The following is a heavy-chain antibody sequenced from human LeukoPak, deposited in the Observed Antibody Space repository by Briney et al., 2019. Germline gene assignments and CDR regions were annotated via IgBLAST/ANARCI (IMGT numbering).Heavy chain of an antibody. D-gene: IGHD3-22*01. V-gene: IGHV4-34*01. CDR1: GGSFSGYY. CDR2: INHSGST. J-gene: IGHJ3*02. Sequence: SETLSLTCAVYGGSFSGYYWSWIRQPPGKGLEWIGEINHSGSTNYNPSLKSRVTISVDTSKNQFSLKLSSVTAADTAVYYCARDQYYYDSSGARLDAFDIWGQGTMVTVSS. CDR3: ARDQYYYDSSGARLDAFDI.